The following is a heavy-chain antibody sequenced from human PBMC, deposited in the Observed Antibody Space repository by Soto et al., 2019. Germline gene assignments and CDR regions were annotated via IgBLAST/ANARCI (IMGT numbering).Heavy chain of an antibody. CDR2: INHSGST. CDR1: GGSFSGYY. Sequence: SDTLSLTCAVYGGSFSGYYWSWIRQPPGKGLEWIGEINHSGSTNYNPSLKSRVTISVDTSKNQFSLKLSSVTAADTAVYYCAISPGGATLNWLDPWGQGTLVTVSS. V-gene: IGHV4-34*01. J-gene: IGHJ5*02. CDR3: AISPGGATLNWLDP. D-gene: IGHD1-26*01.